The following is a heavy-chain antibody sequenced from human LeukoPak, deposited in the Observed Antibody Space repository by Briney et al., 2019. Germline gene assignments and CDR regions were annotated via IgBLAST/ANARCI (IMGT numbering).Heavy chain of an antibody. CDR3: AREGERYPRFNDY. D-gene: IGHD3-9*01. J-gene: IGHJ4*02. CDR2: ISGNGGST. Sequence: PGGSLRLSCAASGFTFSSYAMSWVRQAPGKGLEWVSGISGNGGSTYYADFVKGRLTISSDNSRNTLYLQMNSLRVEDTAVYYCAREGERYPRFNDYWGQGTLVTVSS. V-gene: IGHV3-23*01. CDR1: GFTFSSYA.